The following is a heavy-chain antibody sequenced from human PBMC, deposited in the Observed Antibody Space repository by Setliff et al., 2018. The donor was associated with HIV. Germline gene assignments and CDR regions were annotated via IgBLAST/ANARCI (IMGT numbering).Heavy chain of an antibody. J-gene: IGHJ4*02. CDR2: IRSKAYGGTT. D-gene: IGHD1-26*01. V-gene: IGHV3-49*04. Sequence: GGSLRLSCTASGFTFGDYAMSWVRQAPGKGLEWVGFIRSKAYGGTTEYAASVKGRFTISRDDSKSMLYLEMTSLRAEDTGIYYCAKDPVRGHSGSLWYYFDYWGQGTLVTVSS. CDR1: GFTFGDYA. CDR3: AKDPVRGHSGSLWYYFDY.